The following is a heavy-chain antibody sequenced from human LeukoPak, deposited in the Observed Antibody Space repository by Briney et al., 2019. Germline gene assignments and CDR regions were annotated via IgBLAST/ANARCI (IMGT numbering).Heavy chain of an antibody. Sequence: ASVKVSCKASGYTFASYDINWVRQATGQGLEWMGWMNPNSGNTGYAQKFQGRVTITRNTSISTAYMELSSLRSEDTAVYYCARGLPTTWFDPWGQGTLVTVSS. CDR3: ARGLPTTWFDP. CDR1: GYTFASYD. J-gene: IGHJ5*02. CDR2: MNPNSGNT. D-gene: IGHD1-14*01. V-gene: IGHV1-8*03.